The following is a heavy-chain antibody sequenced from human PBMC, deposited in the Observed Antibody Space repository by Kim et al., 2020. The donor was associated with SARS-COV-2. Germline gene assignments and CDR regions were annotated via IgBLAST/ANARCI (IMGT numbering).Heavy chain of an antibody. J-gene: IGHJ6*02. CDR3: ARDQVATLVDYYYYYGMDV. Sequence: GGSLRLSCAASGFTFSSYAMHWVRQAPGKGLEWVAVISYDGSNKYYADSVKGRFTISRDNSKNTLYLQMNSLRAEDTAVYYCARDQVATLVDYYYYYGMDVWGQGTTVTVSS. CDR1: GFTFSSYA. D-gene: IGHD5-12*01. CDR2: ISYDGSNK. V-gene: IGHV3-30*04.